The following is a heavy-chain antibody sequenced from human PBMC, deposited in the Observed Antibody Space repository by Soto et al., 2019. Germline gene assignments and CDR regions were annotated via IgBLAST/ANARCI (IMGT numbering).Heavy chain of an antibody. CDR1: GFTFSSYA. Sequence: GGSLRLSCAASGFTFSSYAMSWVRQAPGKGLEWVSAISGSGGSTYYADSVKGRFTISRDNSKNTLYLQMNSLRAEDTAVYYCAKAPGRDYYDSSGYYTAWGQGTLVTVSS. CDR3: AKAPGRDYYDSSGYYTA. CDR2: ISGSGGST. V-gene: IGHV3-23*01. J-gene: IGHJ4*02. D-gene: IGHD3-22*01.